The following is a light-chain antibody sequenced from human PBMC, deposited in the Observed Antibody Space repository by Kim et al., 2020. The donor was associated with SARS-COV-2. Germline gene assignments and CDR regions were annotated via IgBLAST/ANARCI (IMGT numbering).Light chain of an antibody. CDR2: WAS. CDR3: QQYYNTPYS. Sequence: DIVMTQSPDFLAVSLGERATINCKSSQNILYNSNNRNYLAWYQQRPGQPPRLLIYWASTRQSGVPDRFSGSGSGTDFTLSINSLQAEDVAVYYCQQYYNTPYSFGQGTKLEIK. V-gene: IGKV4-1*01. J-gene: IGKJ2*03. CDR1: QNILYNSNNRNY.